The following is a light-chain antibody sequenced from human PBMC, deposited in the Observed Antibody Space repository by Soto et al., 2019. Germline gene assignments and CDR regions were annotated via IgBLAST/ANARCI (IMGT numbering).Light chain of an antibody. CDR2: GAS. V-gene: IGKV3-20*01. CDR1: QTVDSSL. Sequence: EIVLTQSPGTLSLSPGERATLSCRASQTVDSSLLAWYQHKPGQAPRLVIYGASSRATGIPDRFSGSGSGTDFTLTISRLDPEDFAVYYFQQCGVSVWTFGQGTKVEVK. J-gene: IGKJ1*01. CDR3: QQCGVSVWT.